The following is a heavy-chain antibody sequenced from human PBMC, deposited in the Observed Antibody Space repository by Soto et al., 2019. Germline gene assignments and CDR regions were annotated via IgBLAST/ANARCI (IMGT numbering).Heavy chain of an antibody. CDR1: GYTFTSYD. CDR3: ARASQQLAYDFWCGYYLYYFDY. CDR2: MNHNSGNT. D-gene: IGHD3-3*01. Sequence: QVQLVQSGAEVKKPGASVKVSCKAYGYTFTSYDINWVRQATGQGLEWMGWMNHNSGNTGYAQTFQGRVTMPRNTSISTAYMELSSLRSEDTAVYYCARASQQLAYDFWCGYYLYYFDYWGQGPLVTVSS. V-gene: IGHV1-8*01. J-gene: IGHJ4*02.